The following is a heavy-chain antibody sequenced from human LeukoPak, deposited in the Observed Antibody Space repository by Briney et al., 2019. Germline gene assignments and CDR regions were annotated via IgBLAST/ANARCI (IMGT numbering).Heavy chain of an antibody. D-gene: IGHD1-26*01. V-gene: IGHV4-4*07. CDR1: GGFISSYY. J-gene: IGHJ4*02. CDR3: ARAPPGGYSGSYYFDY. CDR2: IYTSGST. Sequence: PSETLSLTCTVSGGFISSYYWSWIRQPAGKGLEWIGRIYTSGSTNYNPSLKSRVTMSVDTSKNQFSLKLSSVTAADTAVYYCARAPPGGYSGSYYFDYWGQGTLVTVSS.